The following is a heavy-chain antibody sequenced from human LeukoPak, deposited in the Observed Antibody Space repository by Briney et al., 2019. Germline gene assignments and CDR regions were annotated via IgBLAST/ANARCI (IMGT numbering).Heavy chain of an antibody. Sequence: GGSLRLSCAASGFTFDDYAMHWVRQAPGKGLEWVSLISWDGGSTYYADSVKGRFTISRDNSKNSLYLQMNSLRAEDTALYYCAKAEVSDSSSLGPGDYWGQGTLVTVSS. CDR2: ISWDGGST. CDR1: GFTFDDYA. D-gene: IGHD6-6*01. CDR3: AKAEVSDSSSLGPGDY. V-gene: IGHV3-43D*03. J-gene: IGHJ4*02.